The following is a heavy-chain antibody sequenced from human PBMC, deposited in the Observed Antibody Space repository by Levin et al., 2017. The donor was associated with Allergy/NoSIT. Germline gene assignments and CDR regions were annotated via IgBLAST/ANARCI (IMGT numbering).Heavy chain of an antibody. V-gene: IGHV4-34*01. CDR3: ARGFRSPGIAVAGTDY. CDR1: GGSFSGYH. J-gene: IGHJ4*02. Sequence: GSLRLSCAVYGGSFSGYHWSWIRQPPGKGLEWIGEINHSGSTNYNPSLKSRVSILADTSKNQFSLKLSSVTAADTAVFYCARGFRSPGIAVAGTDYWGQGTLVTVSS. D-gene: IGHD6-19*01. CDR2: INHSGST.